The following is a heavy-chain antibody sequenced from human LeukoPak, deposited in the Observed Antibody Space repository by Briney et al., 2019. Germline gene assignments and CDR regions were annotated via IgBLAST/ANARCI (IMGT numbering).Heavy chain of an antibody. J-gene: IGHJ6*03. Sequence: GESLKISCKGSGYSFTSYWIGRVRQMPGKGLEWMGIIYPGDSDTRYSPSFQGQVTISADKSISTAYLQWSSLKASDTAMHYCARHGQGEYQLLVDYYMDVWGKGTTVTVSS. D-gene: IGHD2-2*01. CDR3: ARHGQGEYQLLVDYYMDV. CDR2: IYPGDSDT. V-gene: IGHV5-51*01. CDR1: GYSFTSYW.